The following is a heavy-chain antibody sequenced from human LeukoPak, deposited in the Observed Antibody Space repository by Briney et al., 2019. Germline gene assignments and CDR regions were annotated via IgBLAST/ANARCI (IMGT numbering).Heavy chain of an antibody. CDR2: INHSGST. CDR3: ARGRLGSGPASYMDV. D-gene: IGHD3-10*01. J-gene: IGHJ6*03. V-gene: IGHV4-34*01. Sequence: SETLSLTCAVYGGSFSGYYWSWIRQPPGKGLEWIGEINHSGSTNYNPSLKSRVTISVDTSKNQFSLKLSSVTAADTAVYYCARGRLGSGPASYMDVWGKGTTVTISS. CDR1: GGSFSGYY.